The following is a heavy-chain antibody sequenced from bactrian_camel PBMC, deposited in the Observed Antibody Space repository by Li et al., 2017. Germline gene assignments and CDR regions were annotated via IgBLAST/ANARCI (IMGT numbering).Heavy chain of an antibody. D-gene: IGHD4*01. CDR1: GFTFDDTD. J-gene: IGHJ7*01. Sequence: HVQLVESGGGSVQTGGSLRLSCTASGFTFDDTDMGWYRQAPGNELELVSTFSSDGKIYYADSVKGRFTISQDNAKKTVYLQMNNLKPEDTAVYYCAATRHFTQWDLHSGVDVWGKGTQVTVS. CDR2: FSSDGKI. V-gene: IGHV3S60*01.